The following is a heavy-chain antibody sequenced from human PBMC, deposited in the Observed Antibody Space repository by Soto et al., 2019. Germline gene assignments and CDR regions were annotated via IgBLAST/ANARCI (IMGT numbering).Heavy chain of an antibody. CDR1: GFTFGSYA. D-gene: IGHD1-26*01. CDR2: IGIDGNT. CDR3: AKVFYSANKGYYDY. J-gene: IGHJ4*02. Sequence: EVQLLESGGDLVQPGGSLILSCAASGFTFGSYAMNWVRQAPGKGLEWVSTIGIDGNTYYGDSVKGRFTISRDSSKNTLYLQMNSLRAEDTAVYYCAKVFYSANKGYYDYWGQGSLVIVSS. V-gene: IGHV3-23*01.